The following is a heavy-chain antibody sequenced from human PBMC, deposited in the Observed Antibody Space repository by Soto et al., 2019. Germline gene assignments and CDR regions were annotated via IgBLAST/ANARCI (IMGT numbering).Heavy chain of an antibody. J-gene: IGHJ5*02. CDR3: ARDSSLDYYDSSGPPS. Sequence: PGGSLRLSCAASGFTFSSYSMNWVRQAPGKGLEWVSYISSSSSTIYYADSVKGRFTISRDNAKNSLYLQMNSLRAEDTAVYYCARDSSLDYYDSSGPPSWGQGTLVTVSS. CDR1: GFTFSSYS. D-gene: IGHD3-22*01. V-gene: IGHV3-48*01. CDR2: ISSSSSTI.